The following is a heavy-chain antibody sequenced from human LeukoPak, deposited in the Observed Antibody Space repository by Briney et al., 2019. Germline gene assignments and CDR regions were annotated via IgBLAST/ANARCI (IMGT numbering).Heavy chain of an antibody. V-gene: IGHV3-9*01. CDR1: GFTFDDYA. D-gene: IGHD3-3*01. CDR2: ISWNSGSI. J-gene: IGHJ4*02. CDR3: AKGGGEWLFQYYFDY. Sequence: GGSLRLSCAASGFTFDDYAMHWVRQAPGKGLEWVSGISWNSGSIGCADSVKGRFTISRDNAKNSLYLQMNSLRAEDTALYYCAKGGGEWLFQYYFDYWGQGTLVTVSS.